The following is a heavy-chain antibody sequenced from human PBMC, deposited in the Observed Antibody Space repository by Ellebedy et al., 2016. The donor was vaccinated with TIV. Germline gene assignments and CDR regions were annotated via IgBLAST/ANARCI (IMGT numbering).Heavy chain of an antibody. CDR1: GFTFSNSG. V-gene: IGHV3-30*02. Sequence: GGSLRLSCAASGFTFSNSGMNWVRQAPGKGLEWVAFIRFDGNSANYADSAKGQFTISRDSSQNTLYLQMNSLRPEDTAVYYCAKDRNNYGGAPYNGLDIWGQGTTVTVSS. J-gene: IGHJ6*02. CDR3: AKDRNNYGGAPYNGLDI. CDR2: IRFDGNSA. D-gene: IGHD1/OR15-1a*01.